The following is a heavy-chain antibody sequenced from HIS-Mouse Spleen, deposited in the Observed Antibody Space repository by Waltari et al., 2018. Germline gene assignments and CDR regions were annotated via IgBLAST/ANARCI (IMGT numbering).Heavy chain of an antibody. CDR3: ARVYYDFWSGYYY. J-gene: IGHJ4*02. D-gene: IGHD3-3*01. Sequence: QVQLVQSGAEVKKPGASVKVSCKASGYTFTSSALNWVRQATGKGLEWMGWMNPTIGNTGYAQKFQGRVTMTRNTSISTAYMELSSLRSEDTAVYYCARVYYDFWSGYYYWGQGTLVTVSS. CDR1: GYTFTSSA. CDR2: MNPTIGNT. V-gene: IGHV1-8*01.